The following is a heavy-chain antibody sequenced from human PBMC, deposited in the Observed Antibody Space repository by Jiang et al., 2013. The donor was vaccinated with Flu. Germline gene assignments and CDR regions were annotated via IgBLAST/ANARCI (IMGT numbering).Heavy chain of an antibody. CDR1: GGSISSGDYY. V-gene: IGHV4-30-4*01. CDR2: IYYSGST. D-gene: IGHD2-15*01. Sequence: PSQTLSLTCTVSGGSISSGDYYWSWLRQPPGKGLEWIGYIYYSGSTYYNPSLKSRVTISIDTSKNQFSLKLTSVTAADTAVYYCARDTRYGYCSGGICYDDAFDIWGQGTMVTVSS. J-gene: IGHJ3*02. CDR3: ARDTRYGYCSGGICYDDAFDI.